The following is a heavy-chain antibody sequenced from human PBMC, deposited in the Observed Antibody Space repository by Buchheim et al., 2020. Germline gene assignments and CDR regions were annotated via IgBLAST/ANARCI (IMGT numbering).Heavy chain of an antibody. V-gene: IGHV3-30*18. CDR3: AKDRYYLDY. Sequence: QVQLVESGGGVVQPGRSLRLSCAASGFTFSSYGMHWVRQAPGKGLEWVAVISYDGSNKYYADSVKGRFTISRDNSKNTLYLRMNSLRAEDTAVYHCAKDRYYLDYWGQGTL. D-gene: IGHD2-2*01. CDR1: GFTFSSYG. J-gene: IGHJ4*02. CDR2: ISYDGSNK.